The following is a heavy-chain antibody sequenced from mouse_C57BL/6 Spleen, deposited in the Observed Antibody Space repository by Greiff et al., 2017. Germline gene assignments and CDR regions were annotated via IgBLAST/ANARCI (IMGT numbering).Heavy chain of an antibody. D-gene: IGHD3-3*01. CDR1: GYTFTSYT. J-gene: IGHJ4*01. CDR3: ARGGTSYAMDY. Sequence: VQLQESGAELARPGASVKMSCKASGYTFTSYTMHLVKQRPGQGLEWIGYINPSSGYTKYNQKFKDKATLTADKSSSTAYMQLSSLTSEDSAVYYCARGGTSYAMDYWGQGTSVTVSS. CDR2: INPSSGYT. V-gene: IGHV1-4*01.